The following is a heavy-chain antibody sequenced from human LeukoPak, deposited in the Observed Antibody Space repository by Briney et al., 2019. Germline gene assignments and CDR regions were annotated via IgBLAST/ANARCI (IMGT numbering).Heavy chain of an antibody. Sequence: QPGRSLRLSCTASGFTFGDYAMSWVRQAPGKGLEWVGFIRSKAYGGTTEYAASVKGRFTITRDDSKSIAYLQMNSLKTEDTAVYYCVRVVTRVIFDYWGQGTLDTVSS. CDR1: GFTFGDYA. CDR2: IRSKAYGGTT. D-gene: IGHD5-18*01. CDR3: VRVVTRVIFDY. J-gene: IGHJ4*02. V-gene: IGHV3-49*04.